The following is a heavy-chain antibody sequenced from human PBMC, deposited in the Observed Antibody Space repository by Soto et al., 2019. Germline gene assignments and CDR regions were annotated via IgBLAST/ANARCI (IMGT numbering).Heavy chain of an antibody. D-gene: IGHD5-12*01. J-gene: IGHJ4*02. Sequence: GGSLRLSCAASGFTFSSYAMSWVRQAPGKGLEWVSAISGSGGSTYYADSVKGRFTISRDNSKNTLYLQMHSLRAEDTAVYYYAKDLWGYSGYDKVYWGQGTLVTAPQ. CDR2: ISGSGGST. V-gene: IGHV3-23*01. CDR1: GFTFSSYA. CDR3: AKDLWGYSGYDKVY.